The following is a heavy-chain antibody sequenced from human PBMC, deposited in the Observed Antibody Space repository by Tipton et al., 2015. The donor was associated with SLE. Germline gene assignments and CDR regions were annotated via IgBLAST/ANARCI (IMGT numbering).Heavy chain of an antibody. CDR2: IKYDGSGK. V-gene: IGHV3-7*03. CDR1: GFTFSNYW. J-gene: IGHJ6*02. CDR3: ARDGFRFAMDV. D-gene: IGHD3-10*01. Sequence: SLRLFCATSGFTFSNYWMTWVRQAPGKGLEWVANIKYDGSGKYYVDSMKGRFTISRDNAKNSLYLQINSLGPGDTALYYCARDGFRFAMDVWGQGTTVTVSS.